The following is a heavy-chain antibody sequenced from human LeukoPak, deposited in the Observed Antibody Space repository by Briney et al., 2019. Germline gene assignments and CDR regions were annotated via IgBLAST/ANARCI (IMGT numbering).Heavy chain of an antibody. J-gene: IGHJ5*02. V-gene: IGHV1-8*01. CDR1: GYTFTSHD. CDR2: MNPNSGNT. D-gene: IGHD5-12*01. Sequence: ASVKVSCKASGYTFTSHDINWVRQATGQGLEWMGWMNPNSGNTGYAQRFQGRVTMTRNTSISTAYMELSSLTSEDTAVYYCARGLGAYRGNNFLNWFDPWGQGTLVTVSS. CDR3: ARGLGAYRGNNFLNWFDP.